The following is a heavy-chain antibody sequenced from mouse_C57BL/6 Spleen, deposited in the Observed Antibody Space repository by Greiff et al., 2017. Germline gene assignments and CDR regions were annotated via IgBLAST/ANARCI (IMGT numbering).Heavy chain of an antibody. J-gene: IGHJ2*01. CDR3: ARRVYGSYYFDY. Sequence: EVMLVESGGGLVKPGGSLKLSCAASGFTFSSYTMSWVRQTPEKRLEWVATISGGGGNTYYPDSVKGRFTISRDNAKNTLYLQMSSLRSEDTALYYGARRVYGSYYFDYWGQGTTLTVSS. D-gene: IGHD2-2*01. CDR1: GFTFSSYT. V-gene: IGHV5-9*01. CDR2: ISGGGGNT.